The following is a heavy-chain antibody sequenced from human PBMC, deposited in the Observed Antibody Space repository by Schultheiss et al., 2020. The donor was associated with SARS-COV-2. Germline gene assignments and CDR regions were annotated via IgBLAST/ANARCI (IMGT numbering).Heavy chain of an antibody. V-gene: IGHV3-48*01. Sequence: GESLKISCAASGFTFSSYSMNWVRQAPGKGLEWVSYISSSSSTIYYADSVKGRFTISRDNSYNTVYLQINSLRADDTAVYYCVRDSTRYCTSTNCYAELFDYWGQGTLVTVSS. CDR2: ISSSSSTI. D-gene: IGHD2-2*01. J-gene: IGHJ4*02. CDR3: VRDSTRYCTSTNCYAELFDY. CDR1: GFTFSSYS.